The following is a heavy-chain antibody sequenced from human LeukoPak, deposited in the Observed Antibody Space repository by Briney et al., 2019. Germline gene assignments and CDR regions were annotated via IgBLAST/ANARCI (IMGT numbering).Heavy chain of an antibody. V-gene: IGHV1-2*02. CDR2: INPNSGGT. CDR1: GYTFTGYY. Sequence: ASVKVSCKASGYTFTGYYMHWVRQAPGQGLEWMGWINPNSGGTNYAQKFQGRVTMTRDTSISTAYVELSRLRSDDTAVYYCARSVEMATITDYWGQGTLVTVSS. J-gene: IGHJ4*02. D-gene: IGHD5-24*01. CDR3: ARSVEMATITDY.